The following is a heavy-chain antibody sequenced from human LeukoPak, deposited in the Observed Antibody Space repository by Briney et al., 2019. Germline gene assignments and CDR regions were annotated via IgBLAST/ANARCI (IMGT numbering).Heavy chain of an antibody. CDR2: IKQDGSEK. J-gene: IGHJ4*02. CDR1: GFTFSSYW. D-gene: IGHD3-22*01. Sequence: GGSLRLSCAASGFTFSSYWMSWVRQAPGKGLEWEANIKQDGSEKYYVDSVKGRFTISRDNAKNSLYLQMNGLRAEDTAVYYCARGGAYYYDSSGYYETYYFDYWGQGTLVTVSS. V-gene: IGHV3-7*01. CDR3: ARGGAYYYDSSGYYETYYFDY.